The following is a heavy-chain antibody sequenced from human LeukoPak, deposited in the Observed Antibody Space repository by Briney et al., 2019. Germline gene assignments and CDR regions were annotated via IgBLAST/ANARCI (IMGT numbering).Heavy chain of an antibody. J-gene: IGHJ4*02. V-gene: IGHV3-23*01. CDR3: AKERAGYTNPYYFDC. CDR2: ISGSGANT. CDR1: GFTLTTYP. D-gene: IGHD3-16*02. Sequence: GSLRLSCAAFGFTLTTYPMSWVRQPPGKGRGWASTISGSGANTYYADSVRGRFAISRDNSKNTLYLHMNSLRAEDTAVYYCAKERAGYTNPYYFDCWGQGTLVTVSS.